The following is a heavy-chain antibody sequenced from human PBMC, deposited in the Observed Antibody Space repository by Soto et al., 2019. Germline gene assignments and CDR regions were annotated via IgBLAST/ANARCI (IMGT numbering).Heavy chain of an antibody. D-gene: IGHD3-9*01. CDR2: IHYSGTT. J-gene: IGHJ4*02. CDR1: GASVSTSYW. Sequence: SETLSLTCTVSGASVSTSYWWSWVRQSPGKGLEWIGEIHYSGTTNYNPSLKSRVIISQDKSKNQFSLNLNSVTAADTAMYYCTRALLKSIEYWGQGTVVTVSS. CDR3: TRALLKSIEY. V-gene: IGHV4-4*02.